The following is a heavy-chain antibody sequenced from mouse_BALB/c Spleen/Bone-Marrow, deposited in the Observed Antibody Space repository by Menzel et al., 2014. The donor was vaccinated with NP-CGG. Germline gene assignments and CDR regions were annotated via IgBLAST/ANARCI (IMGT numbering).Heavy chain of an antibody. V-gene: IGHV5-6-4*01. J-gene: IGHJ3*01. D-gene: IGHD1-1*01. Sequence: EVQRVESGGGLVKPGGSLKLSCAASGFTFSSYTMSWVRQTPEKRLEWVAIISSGGSYTYYPDSVKGRFTISRDNAKNTLYLQMSRLKSEDTAIYYCTRDYYDGGFVDWGQGTLVTVSA. CDR1: GFTFSSYT. CDR3: TRDYYDGGFVD. CDR2: ISSGGSYT.